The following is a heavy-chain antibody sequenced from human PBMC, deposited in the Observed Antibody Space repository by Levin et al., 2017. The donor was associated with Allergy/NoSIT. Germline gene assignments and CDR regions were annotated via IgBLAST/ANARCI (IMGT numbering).Heavy chain of an antibody. D-gene: IGHD3-9*01. Sequence: GESLKISCAVSGFSITSFSVNWVRQAPGKGPEWVSYISSTGSIVHYADSVKGRFTISRDSAKNSVFLQMDSLRDEDTAMYFCSRGLCRIPGCVTEGGRYYDKWGQGTLVSVS. CDR1: GFSITSFS. J-gene: IGHJ4*02. V-gene: IGHV3-48*02. CDR2: ISSTGSIV. CDR3: SRGLCRIPGCVTEGGRYYDK.